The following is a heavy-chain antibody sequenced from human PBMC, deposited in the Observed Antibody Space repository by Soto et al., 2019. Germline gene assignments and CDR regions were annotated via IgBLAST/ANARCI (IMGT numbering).Heavy chain of an antibody. V-gene: IGHV1-69*01. J-gene: IGHJ3*02. Sequence: QVQLVQSGAEVKKPGSSVKVSCKASGGTFSSYAISWVRQAPGQGLEWMGGIVPIIGAAQYAEKFRARANMIADEFTSTAYMELSSLRSDDTAVYYCARGKPREIRLGGNIVVHNSDAFDIWDLVTRVNVSS. CDR2: IVPIIGAA. CDR1: GGTFSSYA. D-gene: IGHD3-16*02. CDR3: ARGKPREIRLGGNIVVHNSDAFDI.